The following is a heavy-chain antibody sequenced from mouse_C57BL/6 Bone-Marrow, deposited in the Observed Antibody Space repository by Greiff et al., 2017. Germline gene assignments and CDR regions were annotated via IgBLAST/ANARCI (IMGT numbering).Heavy chain of an antibody. J-gene: IGHJ4*01. V-gene: IGHV1-15*01. CDR3: TRGDLYDCYYDYAMDY. CDR2: IDPETGGT. D-gene: IGHD2-3*01. Sequence: VQLQESGAELVRPGASVTLSCKASGYTFTDYEMHWVKQTPVHGLEWIGAIDPETGGTAYNQKFKGKAILTADKSSSTAYMELRSLTSEDSAVYYCTRGDLYDCYYDYAMDYWGQGTSVTVSS. CDR1: GYTFTDYE.